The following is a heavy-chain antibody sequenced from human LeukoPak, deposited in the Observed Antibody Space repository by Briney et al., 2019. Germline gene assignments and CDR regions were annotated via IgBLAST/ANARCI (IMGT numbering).Heavy chain of an antibody. D-gene: IGHD6-19*01. CDR1: GFTFSDYY. J-gene: IGHJ4*02. V-gene: IGHV3-11*04. CDR3: ARSGWYFPFDY. CDR2: IRSSGSTI. Sequence: GGSLRLSCAASGFTFSDYYTSWIRQAPGKGLEWVSYIRSSGSTIYYADSVKGRLTIYRNTAKHSMYLQMNSLRAEDTAVYYCARSGWYFPFDYWGQGNLVTVSS.